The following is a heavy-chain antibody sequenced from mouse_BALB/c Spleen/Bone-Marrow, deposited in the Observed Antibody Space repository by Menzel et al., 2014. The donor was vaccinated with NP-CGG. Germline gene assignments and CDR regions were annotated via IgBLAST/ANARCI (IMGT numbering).Heavy chain of an antibody. Sequence: VMLVESGPGLVAPSQSLSITCTVSGFSLTSYGVHWVRQPPGKGLEWLGVIWAGGSTNYNSAPMSRLSISKDNPKSQVFLKMNSLQTDDTAMYYCARGYYYGSTYYYAMDYWGQGTSVTVSS. CDR1: GFSLTSYG. D-gene: IGHD1-1*01. CDR3: ARGYYYGSTYYYAMDY. V-gene: IGHV2-9*02. J-gene: IGHJ4*01. CDR2: IWAGGST.